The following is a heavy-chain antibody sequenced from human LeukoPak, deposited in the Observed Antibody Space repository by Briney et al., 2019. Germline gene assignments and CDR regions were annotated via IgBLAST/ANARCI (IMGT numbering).Heavy chain of an antibody. J-gene: IGHJ4*02. D-gene: IGHD3-22*01. Sequence: PSETLSLTCTVSGGSISSYYWSWIRQPPGKGLEWIGYIYYSGSTNYNPSLKSRVTISEDTSKNQFSLKLSSVTAADTAVYYCARRARSSGYYYFDYWGQGTLVTVSS. CDR3: ARRARSSGYYYFDY. V-gene: IGHV4-59*01. CDR2: IYYSGST. CDR1: GGSISSYY.